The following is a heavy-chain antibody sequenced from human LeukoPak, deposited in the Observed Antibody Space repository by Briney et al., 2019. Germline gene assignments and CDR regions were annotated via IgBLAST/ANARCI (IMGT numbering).Heavy chain of an antibody. J-gene: IGHJ4*02. CDR3: AKDIFTMVRGVVDY. CDR1: GLTLDDYA. Sequence: GGSLRPSGAASGLTLDDYAMHWVRQAPGKGLEWVSGISWNSGSIGYADSVKGRFTISRDNAKNSLYLQMNSLRAEDTALYYCAKDIFTMVRGVVDYWGQGTLVTVSS. V-gene: IGHV3-9*01. D-gene: IGHD3-10*01. CDR2: ISWNSGSI.